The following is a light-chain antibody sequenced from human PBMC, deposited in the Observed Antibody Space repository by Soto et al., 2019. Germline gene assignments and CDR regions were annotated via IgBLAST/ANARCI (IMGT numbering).Light chain of an antibody. CDR2: LNSDGSH. Sequence: QLVLTQSPSASASLGASVKLTCTLSSGHSSYAIAWHQQQPEKGPRYLMKLNSDGSHSKGDGIPDRFSGSSSAAERYLTISSLQAEDEADYYWQTWGTGIQEVFGGGTTVTVL. CDR1: SGHSSYA. V-gene: IGLV4-69*01. CDR3: QTWGTGIQEV. J-gene: IGLJ2*01.